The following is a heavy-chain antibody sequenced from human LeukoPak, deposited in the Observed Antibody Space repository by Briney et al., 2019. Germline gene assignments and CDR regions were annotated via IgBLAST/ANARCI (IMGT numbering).Heavy chain of an antibody. Sequence: LSLTCAVYGGSFSDYYMSWIRQAPGKGLEWVSYISSSGSTIYYADSVKGRFTISRDNAKNSLYLQMNSLRAEDTVVYYCARSITIFGVVRRGNWFDPWGQGTLVTVSS. CDR3: ARSITIFGVVRRGNWFDP. CDR1: GGSFSDYY. V-gene: IGHV3-11*01. J-gene: IGHJ5*02. D-gene: IGHD3-3*01. CDR2: ISSSGSTI.